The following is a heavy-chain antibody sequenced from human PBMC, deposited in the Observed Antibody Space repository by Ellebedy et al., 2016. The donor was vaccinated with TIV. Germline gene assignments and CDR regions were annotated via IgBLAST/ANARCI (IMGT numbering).Heavy chain of an antibody. D-gene: IGHD4-17*01. CDR2: IRSKAFGGAT. V-gene: IGHV3-49*03. J-gene: IGHJ3*01. CDR1: GFSFGDFA. CDR3: TREGYGDLKESFDV. Sequence: GESLKISCTTSGFSFGDFAMTWFRQAPGKGPEWVGFIRSKAFGGATEYAASVKDRFTISRDDSKSIAYLQMSTLKIEDTAVYYCTREGYGDLKESFDVWGQGTMVTVSS.